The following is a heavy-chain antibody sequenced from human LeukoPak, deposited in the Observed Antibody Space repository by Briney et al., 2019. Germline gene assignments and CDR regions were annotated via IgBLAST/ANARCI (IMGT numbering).Heavy chain of an antibody. V-gene: IGHV3-53*01. CDR1: GFTVSVNY. D-gene: IGHD4-23*01. Sequence: GGSLRLSCAAFGFTVSVNYMSWVRQAPGKGLECVSVIYSGGSTYYADSVKGRFTISRDNSKNTLYLQMNSLRAEDTAVYYCARDLRWGGLDYWGQGTLVTVSS. CDR3: ARDLRWGGLDY. CDR2: IYSGGST. J-gene: IGHJ4*02.